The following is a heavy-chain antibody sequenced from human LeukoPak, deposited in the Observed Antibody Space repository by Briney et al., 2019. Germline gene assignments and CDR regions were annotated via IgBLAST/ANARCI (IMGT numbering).Heavy chain of an antibody. CDR2: ISSSDNTI. D-gene: IGHD3-10*01. CDR1: GFTFSSYE. Sequence: GGSLRLSCAASGFTFSSYEMNWVRQAPGKGLEWVSYISSSDNTIYYGDSVKGRFTISRDNAKNSLYLQMNSLRAEDTAVYYCARDQDGFDAFDIWSQGTMVTVSS. CDR3: ARDQDGFDAFDI. J-gene: IGHJ3*02. V-gene: IGHV3-48*03.